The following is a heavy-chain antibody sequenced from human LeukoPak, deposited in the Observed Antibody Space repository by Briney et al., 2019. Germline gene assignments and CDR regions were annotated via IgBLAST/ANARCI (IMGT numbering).Heavy chain of an antibody. D-gene: IGHD6-13*01. V-gene: IGHV4-39*07. CDR3: ASWAAGYYYYYYMDV. CDR2: MYYSGST. J-gene: IGHJ6*03. CDR1: GASISSTDYY. Sequence: SETLSLTCTVSGASISSTDYYWGWIRQPPGKGLEWIGSMYYSGSTYYNPSLKSRVTISVDTSKNQFSLKLSSVTAADTAVYYCASWAAGYYYYYYMDVWGKGTTVTVSS.